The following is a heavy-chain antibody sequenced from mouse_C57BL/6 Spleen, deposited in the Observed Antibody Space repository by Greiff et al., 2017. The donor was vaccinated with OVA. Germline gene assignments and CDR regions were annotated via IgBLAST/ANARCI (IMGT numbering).Heavy chain of an antibody. V-gene: IGHV1-42*01. CDR3: ARGGLRDY. J-gene: IGHJ2*01. Sequence: DVKLQESGPELVKPGASVKISCKASGYSFTGYYMNWVKQSPEKSLEWIGEINPSTGGTTYNQKFKAKATLTVDKSSSTAYMQLKSLTSEDSAVYYCARGGLRDYWGQGTTLTVSS. CDR1: GYSFTGYY. CDR2: INPSTGGT. D-gene: IGHD2-4*01.